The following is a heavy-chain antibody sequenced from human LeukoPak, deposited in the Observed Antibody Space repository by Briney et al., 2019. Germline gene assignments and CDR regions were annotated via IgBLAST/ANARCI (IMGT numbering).Heavy chain of an antibody. Sequence: SETLSLTCTVSGGSISSANYYWAWIRQPPGKGLEWIGDVYYSGSTYYNPSLKSRVTILVDTSKNQFSLKVTSVTAADTAVYYCARLTGYSTESWFDPWGQGTLVTVSS. D-gene: IGHD3-9*01. V-gene: IGHV4-39*07. CDR1: GGSISSANYY. CDR3: ARLTGYSTESWFDP. J-gene: IGHJ5*02. CDR2: VYYSGST.